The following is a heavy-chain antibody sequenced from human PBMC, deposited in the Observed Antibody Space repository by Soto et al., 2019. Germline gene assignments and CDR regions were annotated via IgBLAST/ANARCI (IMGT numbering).Heavy chain of an antibody. Sequence: GASVKVSCKVSGYTLTELSMHWVRQAPGKGLEWMGGFDPEDGETIYEQKFQGRVTMTEDTSTDTAYMELSSLKSEDTAVFYCSTYGITYLVVTAITAAFDIWGQGTMVIVSS. V-gene: IGHV1-24*01. J-gene: IGHJ3*02. D-gene: IGHD2-21*02. CDR1: GYTLTELS. CDR3: STYGITYLVVTAITAAFDI. CDR2: FDPEDGET.